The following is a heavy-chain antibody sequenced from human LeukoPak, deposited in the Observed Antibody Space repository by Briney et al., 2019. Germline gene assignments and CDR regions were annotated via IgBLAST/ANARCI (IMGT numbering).Heavy chain of an antibody. CDR2: ISAYNGNT. D-gene: IGHD3-22*01. J-gene: IGHJ4*02. CDR1: GYTFTSYG. Sequence: ASVKVSCKASGYTFTSYGISWVRHAPGQGLEWMGWISAYNGNTNYAQKLQGRVTMTTDTSTSTAYMELRSLRSDDTAVYYCARVWDPYDSSGYPDYWGQGTLVTVSS. V-gene: IGHV1-18*01. CDR3: ARVWDPYDSSGYPDY.